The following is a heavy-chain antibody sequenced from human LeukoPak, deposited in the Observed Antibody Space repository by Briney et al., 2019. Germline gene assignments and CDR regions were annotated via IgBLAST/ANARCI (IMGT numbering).Heavy chain of an antibody. J-gene: IGHJ6*02. V-gene: IGHV1-69*04. CDR3: AREALGYCSSTSCPADMGGTGYYYYYYGMDV. CDR2: IIPIFGIA. CDR1: GGTFSSYA. Sequence: GASVKVSCKASGGTFSSYAISWVRQAPGQGLEWMGRIIPIFGIANYAQKFQGRVTITADKSTSTAYMELSSLRSEDTAVYYCAREALGYCSSTSCPADMGGTGYYYYYYGMDVWGQGTTVTVSS. D-gene: IGHD2-2*01.